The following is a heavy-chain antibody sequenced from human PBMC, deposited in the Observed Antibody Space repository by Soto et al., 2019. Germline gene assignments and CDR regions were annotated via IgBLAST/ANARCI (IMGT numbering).Heavy chain of an antibody. CDR3: ARDGDLLTGWSDY. CDR2: ISGSGTTI. Sequence: QVQLVESGGGLVKPGGSLRLSCVASGFTFNDYYMSWIRQAPGKGLDWVSHISGSGTTIYYADSVKGRFTVSRDNAKKSLYLQMNILRAEDTAVYYCARDGDLLTGWSDYWGQGTLVTVSP. D-gene: IGHD3-9*01. J-gene: IGHJ4*02. V-gene: IGHV3-11*01. CDR1: GFTFNDYY.